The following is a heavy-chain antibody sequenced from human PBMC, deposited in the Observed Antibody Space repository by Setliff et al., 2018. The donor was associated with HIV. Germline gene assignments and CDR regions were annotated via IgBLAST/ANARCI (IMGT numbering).Heavy chain of an antibody. CDR1: GYSFINYG. Sequence: GASVKVSCKASGYSFINYGISWVRQAPGQGLEWMGWISAYNGHTNYAQNFQGRVTMTTDTSTSRAYMELRSLRSDDTAAYFCARLGSGWSDSYYYAMDVWGQGTTVTVSS. D-gene: IGHD6-19*01. J-gene: IGHJ6*02. CDR2: ISAYNGHT. V-gene: IGHV1-18*01. CDR3: ARLGSGWSDSYYYAMDV.